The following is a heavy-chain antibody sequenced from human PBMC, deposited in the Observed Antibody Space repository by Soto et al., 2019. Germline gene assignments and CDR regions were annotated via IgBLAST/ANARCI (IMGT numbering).Heavy chain of an antibody. Sequence: SETLSLTCAVYGGSFSGYYWSRIRQPPGKGLEWIGEINHSGSTNYNPSLKSRVTISVDTSKNQFSLKLSSVTAADTAVYYCARALPLGFLEWPRSVEPWGQGTLVTVSS. D-gene: IGHD3-3*01. CDR2: INHSGST. V-gene: IGHV4-34*01. CDR3: ARALPLGFLEWPRSVEP. J-gene: IGHJ5*02. CDR1: GGSFSGYY.